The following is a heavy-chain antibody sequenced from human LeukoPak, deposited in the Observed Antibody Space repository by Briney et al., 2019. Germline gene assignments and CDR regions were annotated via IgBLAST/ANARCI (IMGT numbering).Heavy chain of an antibody. V-gene: IGHV1-69*04. D-gene: IGHD1-26*01. CDR3: ARDSLKTATPLDY. Sequence: VASVKVSCKASGGTFSSYTISWVRQAPGQGLEWMGRIIPILGIANYAQKFQGRVTITADKSTSTAYMELSSLRSEDTAIYYCARDSLKTATPLDYWGQGTLVTVSS. CDR1: GGTFSSYT. J-gene: IGHJ4*02. CDR2: IIPILGIA.